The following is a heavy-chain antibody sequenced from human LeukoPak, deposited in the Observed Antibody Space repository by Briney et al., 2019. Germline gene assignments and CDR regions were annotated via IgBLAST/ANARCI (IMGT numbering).Heavy chain of an antibody. J-gene: IGHJ5*02. V-gene: IGHV1-3*01. CDR3: ARGAPIRVAVAATFDP. CDR1: GFTFTTYT. CDR2: INAANGNT. D-gene: IGHD6-19*01. Sequence: ASVTVSCKTSGFTFTTYTMHWVRQAPGQRLEWMGWINAANGNTQYSQKFQGRVTITRDTSASTAYMELSGLRSEDTAVYYCARGAPIRVAVAATFDPWGQGTLVTVPS.